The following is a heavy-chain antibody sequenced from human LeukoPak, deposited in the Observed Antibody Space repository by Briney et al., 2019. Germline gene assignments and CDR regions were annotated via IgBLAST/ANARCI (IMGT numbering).Heavy chain of an antibody. CDR1: GYTFTGFD. D-gene: IGHD7-27*01. CDR2: MKSNNGHT. Sequence: ASVKVSCKASGYTFTGFDFNWVRQATGQGLEWMGWMKSNNGHTGYAQKFQGRVTMTRDTSISTAYMELSSLTFEDTAVYYCARGPPNWGMVGYWGQGTLVTVSS. J-gene: IGHJ4*02. V-gene: IGHV1-8*01. CDR3: ARGPPNWGMVGY.